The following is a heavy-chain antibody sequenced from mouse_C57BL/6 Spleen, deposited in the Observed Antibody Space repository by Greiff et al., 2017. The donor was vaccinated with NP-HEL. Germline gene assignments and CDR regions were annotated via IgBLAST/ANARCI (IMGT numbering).Heavy chain of an antibody. J-gene: IGHJ4*01. V-gene: IGHV1-82*01. CDR1: GYAFSSSW. CDR3: ARGAYCSNNSSDAMDY. CDR2: IYPGDGDP. Sequence: VQLQQSGPELVKPGASVKISCKASGYAFSSSWMNWVKQRPGQGLEWIGRIYPGDGDPNYNGKFKGKAPLTADKSSSTAYMQLSSLTSEDSAVFFCARGAYCSNNSSDAMDYWGQGTSVTVSS. D-gene: IGHD2-5*01.